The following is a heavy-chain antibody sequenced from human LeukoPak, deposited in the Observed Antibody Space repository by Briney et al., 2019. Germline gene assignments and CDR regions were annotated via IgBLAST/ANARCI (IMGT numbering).Heavy chain of an antibody. CDR1: GFTSTSYA. Sequence: AGGSLRLSCAASGFTSTSYAMNWVRQAPGKGLEWVSILIGSSGSTDYADSVKGRFTISRDTSKNTLFLQMNSLRAEDTAIYYCAKGAYDYIEMGYFDSWGQGTLVTVSS. V-gene: IGHV3-23*01. D-gene: IGHD5-12*01. J-gene: IGHJ4*02. CDR3: AKGAYDYIEMGYFDS. CDR2: LIGSSGST.